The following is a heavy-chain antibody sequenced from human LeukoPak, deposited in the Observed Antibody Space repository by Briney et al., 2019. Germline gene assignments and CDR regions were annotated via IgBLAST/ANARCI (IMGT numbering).Heavy chain of an antibody. CDR2: MNPNSGST. J-gene: IGHJ6*03. V-gene: IGHV1-8*01. CDR1: GYTFTNYD. Sequence: GASVTVSCKASGYTFTNYDINWVRQATGQGPEWMGWMNPNSGSTGYAQKFQGRVTMTRSTSTSTAYMDLRSLRSEDTAVYYCARGALSYDSSGYYYYYYYMDVWGKGTTVTVFS. CDR3: ARGALSYDSSGYYYYYYYMDV. D-gene: IGHD3-22*01.